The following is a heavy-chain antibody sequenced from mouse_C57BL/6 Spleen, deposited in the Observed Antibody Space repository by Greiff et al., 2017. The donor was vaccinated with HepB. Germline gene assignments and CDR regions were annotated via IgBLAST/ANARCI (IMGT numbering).Heavy chain of an antibody. CDR3: AEFITTVVARAY. J-gene: IGHJ3*01. D-gene: IGHD1-1*01. CDR1: GFNIKDDY. Sequence: VQLQQSGAELVRPGASVKLSCTASGFNIKDDYMHWVKQRPEQGLEWIGWIDPENGDTEYASKFQGKATITADTSSNTAYLQLSSLTSEDTAVYYCAEFITTVVARAYWGQGTLVTVSA. CDR2: IDPENGDT. V-gene: IGHV14-4*01.